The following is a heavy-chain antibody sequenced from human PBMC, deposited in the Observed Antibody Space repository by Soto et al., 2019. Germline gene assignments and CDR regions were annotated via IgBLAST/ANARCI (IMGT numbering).Heavy chain of an antibody. CDR1: GFTFSSYG. D-gene: IGHD6-13*01. CDR2: IWYDGSNK. CDR3: ARDQHRSFRQNYYGMDV. J-gene: IGHJ6*02. V-gene: IGHV3-33*01. Sequence: GGSLRLSCAASGFTFSSYGMHWVRQAPGKGLEWVAVIWYDGSNKYYADSVEGRFTISRDNSKNTLYLQMNSLRAEDTAVYYCARDQHRSFRQNYYGMDVWGQGTTVTVSS.